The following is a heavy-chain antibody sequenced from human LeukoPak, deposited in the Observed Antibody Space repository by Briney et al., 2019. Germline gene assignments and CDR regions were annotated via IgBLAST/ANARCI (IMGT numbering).Heavy chain of an antibody. D-gene: IGHD3-10*01. Sequence: GASVKVSCKASGYTFTGYYMHWVRLAPGQGLEWTGWIYPNSGGTNYAQKFQGRVTMTRDTSISTAYMELSRLGSDDTAVYYCARSSTRGVRSNDYWGQGTLVTVSS. CDR2: IYPNSGGT. CDR3: ARSSTRGVRSNDY. V-gene: IGHV1-2*02. J-gene: IGHJ4*02. CDR1: GYTFTGYY.